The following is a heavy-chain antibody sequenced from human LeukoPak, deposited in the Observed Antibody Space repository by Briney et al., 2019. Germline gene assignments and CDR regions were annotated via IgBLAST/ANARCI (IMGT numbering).Heavy chain of an antibody. CDR3: ARGRGPIAAAGRMGYFDY. CDR1: GGSFSGYY. CDR2: INHSGST. V-gene: IGHV4-34*01. D-gene: IGHD6-13*01. J-gene: IGHJ4*02. Sequence: KPSETLSLTCAVYGGSFSGYYWSWTRQPPGKGLEWIGEINHSGSTNYNPSLKSRVTISVDTSKNQFSLKLSSVTAADTAVYYCARGRGPIAAAGRMGYFDYWGQGTLVTVSS.